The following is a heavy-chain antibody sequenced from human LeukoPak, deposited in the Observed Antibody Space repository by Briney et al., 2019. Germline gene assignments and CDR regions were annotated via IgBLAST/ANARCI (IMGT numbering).Heavy chain of an antibody. CDR2: ISNNGGYT. D-gene: IGHD6-13*01. CDR1: GFTFSSSA. CDR3: AKGAFIAAAGTILDY. V-gene: IGHV3-23*01. J-gene: IGHJ4*02. Sequence: GGSLRLSCAASGFTFSSSAMSWVRQAPGKGLEWVSAISNNGGYTYYADSVQGRFTISRDNSKSTLCLQMNSLRAEDTAVYYCAKGAFIAAAGTILDYWGQGTLVTVSS.